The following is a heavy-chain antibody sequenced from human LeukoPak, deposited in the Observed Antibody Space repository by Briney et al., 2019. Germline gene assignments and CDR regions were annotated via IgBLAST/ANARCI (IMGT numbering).Heavy chain of an antibody. J-gene: IGHJ4*02. V-gene: IGHV1-46*01. Sequence: GASVKVSCKASGYTFTSYYMHWVRQAPGQGLEWMGIINPSGGSTSYAQKFQGRVTMTRDTSTSTVYMELSSLRSDDTAVYYCARDTRELPWVYYFDYWGQGTLVTVSS. CDR1: GYTFTSYY. D-gene: IGHD1-26*01. CDR3: ARDTRELPWVYYFDY. CDR2: INPSGGST.